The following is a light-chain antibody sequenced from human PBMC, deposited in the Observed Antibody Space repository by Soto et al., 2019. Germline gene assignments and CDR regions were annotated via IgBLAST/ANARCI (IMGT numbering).Light chain of an antibody. CDR1: SSDVGAYNF. Sequence: QSVLTQPASVSGSPGQSIAISCTGTSSDVGAYNFVSWYQQHPGKAPKLMIYEVSNRPSGVSSRFSGSNSGNTASLTVSGLQPEEESDYACSTFRRGSTLFGKGTKLTVL. CDR2: EVS. J-gene: IGLJ2*01. CDR3: STFRRGSTL. V-gene: IGLV2-14*03.